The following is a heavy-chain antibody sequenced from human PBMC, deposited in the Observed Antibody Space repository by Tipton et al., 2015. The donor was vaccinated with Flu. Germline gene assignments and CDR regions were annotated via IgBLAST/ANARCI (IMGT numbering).Heavy chain of an antibody. CDR2: IYYSGST. CDR3: ARGGGLALRQIRPNSNWFFDL. Sequence: TLSLTCTVSGGSISSGDYYWSWIRQPPGKGLEWIGYIYYSGSTYYNPSLKSRVTIPVDTSKNQFSLKLSSVTAADTAVYYCARGGGLALRQIRPNSNWFFDLWGRSTLVTVSS. D-gene: IGHD4-23*01. CDR1: GGSISSGDYY. V-gene: IGHV4-30-4*01. J-gene: IGHJ2*01.